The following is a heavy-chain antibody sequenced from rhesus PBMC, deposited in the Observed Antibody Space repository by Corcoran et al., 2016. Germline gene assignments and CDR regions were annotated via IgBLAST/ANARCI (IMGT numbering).Heavy chain of an antibody. J-gene: IGHJ4*01. CDR2: INGNSGST. Sequence: QVQLQESGPGLVKPSETLSLTCAVPGGSFSSSWWSWIRQPPGTGLEWIGEINGNSGSTNYNPSLKSRVTISKDASKNQFSLKLSSVTAADTAVYYCARYGRSGSWNFDYWGQGVLVTVSS. V-gene: IGHV4-80*01. D-gene: IGHD6-25*01. CDR3: ARYGRSGSWNFDY. CDR1: GGSFSSSW.